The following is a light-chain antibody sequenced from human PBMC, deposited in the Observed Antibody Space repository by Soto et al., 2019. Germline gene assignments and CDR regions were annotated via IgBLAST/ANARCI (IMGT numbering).Light chain of an antibody. J-gene: IGLJ1*01. CDR2: EVS. Sequence: QSALTQPASVSGSPGQSITISCTGTSSDVGSYNLVSWYQQHPGKAPKLMIYEVSKRPSGVSNRFSGSNSGNTASLTISGLQAEDEADYYCCSYAGSSTPLYVFGTGTQLTVL. CDR1: SSDVGSYNL. CDR3: CSYAGSSTPLYV. V-gene: IGLV2-23*02.